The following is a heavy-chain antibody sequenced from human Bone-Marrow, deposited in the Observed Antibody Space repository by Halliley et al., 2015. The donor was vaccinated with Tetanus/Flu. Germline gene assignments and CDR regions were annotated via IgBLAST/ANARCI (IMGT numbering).Heavy chain of an antibody. D-gene: IGHD3-3*01. Sequence: YIYYSGSTNYNPPLKSRVTISVDPSNNQFSLRLRSVTAADTAVYYCARRVNYAFWTDYHGMDVWGQGTTVTVSS. J-gene: IGHJ6*02. CDR3: ARRVNYAFWTDYHGMDV. V-gene: IGHV4-59*01. CDR2: IYYSGST.